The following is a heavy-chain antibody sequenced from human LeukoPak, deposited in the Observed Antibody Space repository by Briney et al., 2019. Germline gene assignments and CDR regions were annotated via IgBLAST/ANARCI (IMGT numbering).Heavy chain of an antibody. CDR1: GGSISSRNYY. D-gene: IGHD4-17*01. CDR2: IYYSGST. J-gene: IGHJ4*02. CDR3: SRDLSVTTLGY. Sequence: PSETLSLTCTVSGGSISSRNYYWGWIRQPPGKGLEWIGNIYYSGSTYYNPSLKSRVTISVDTSRNQFSLKPSSVTAADTAVYYCSRDLSVTTLGYWGQGALVTVSS. V-gene: IGHV4-39*07.